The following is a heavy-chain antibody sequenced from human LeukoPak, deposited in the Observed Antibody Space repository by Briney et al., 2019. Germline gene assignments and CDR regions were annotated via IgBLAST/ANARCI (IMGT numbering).Heavy chain of an antibody. Sequence: GGSLRLSCAASGFTFSSYAMSWVRQAPGKGLEWVSAISGSGGSTYYADSVKGRFTISRDNSKNTLYLQMNSLRAEDTAVYYCARVTGGAVLYFDYWGQGTLVTVSS. CDR3: ARVTGGAVLYFDY. CDR1: GFTFSSYA. V-gene: IGHV3-23*01. CDR2: ISGSGGST. J-gene: IGHJ4*02. D-gene: IGHD6-19*01.